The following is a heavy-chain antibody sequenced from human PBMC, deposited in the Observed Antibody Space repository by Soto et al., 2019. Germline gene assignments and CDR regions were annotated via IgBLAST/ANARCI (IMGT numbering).Heavy chain of an antibody. CDR3: ARRSSYLNSTLGGFDP. V-gene: IGHV6-1*01. D-gene: IGHD6-13*01. J-gene: IGHJ5*02. CDR2: TYYRSKWYN. Sequence: PSQTLSLTCAISGDSVSSNSAAWNWIRQSPSRGLEWLGRTYYRSKWYNDYAVSVKSRITINPDTSKNQFSLQLNSVTPEDTAVYYCARRSSYLNSTLGGFDPWGQGTLVTVSS. CDR1: GDSVSSNSAA.